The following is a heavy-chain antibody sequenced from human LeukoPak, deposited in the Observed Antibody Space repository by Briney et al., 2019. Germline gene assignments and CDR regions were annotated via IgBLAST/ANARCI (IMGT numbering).Heavy chain of an antibody. CDR3: AKDRSCSGYDCGPIDY. J-gene: IGHJ4*02. V-gene: IGHV3-7*01. CDR2: MNQDGSAK. D-gene: IGHD5-12*01. CDR1: GFTFSDSW. Sequence: PGGSLRLSCAASGFTFSDSWMSWVRQAPGKGLEWVANMNQDGSAKGYVDSVKGRFTISRDNARNSLYLQMNSLRAEDTAVYYCAKDRSCSGYDCGPIDYWGQGTLVTVSS.